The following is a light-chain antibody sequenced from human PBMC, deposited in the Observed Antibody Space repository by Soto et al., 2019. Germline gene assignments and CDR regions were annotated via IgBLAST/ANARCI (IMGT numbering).Light chain of an antibody. CDR2: SNN. J-gene: IGLJ2*01. Sequence: QSVLTQPPSASGTPGQRVTISCSGSSSNIGSNPVNWYQQLPGTAPKLLIYSNNQRPSGVPDRFSGSKSGTSASLAISGLQSEDEADYYCAAWDDSLKVVFGGGTQLTVL. CDR3: AAWDDSLKVV. V-gene: IGLV1-44*01. CDR1: SSNIGSNP.